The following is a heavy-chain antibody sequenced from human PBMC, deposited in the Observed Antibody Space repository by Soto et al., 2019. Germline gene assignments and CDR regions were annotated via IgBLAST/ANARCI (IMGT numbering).Heavy chain of an antibody. CDR2: IYYSGST. CDR3: ARQFGVQLWLD. Sequence: QLQLQESGPGLVKPSETLSLTCTVSGGSISTSSYYWDWIRQPPGKGLEWIGSIYYSGSTYYNPPLKSRVTISVDTSKNQFSLKLSSVTAADTAVYYCARQFGVQLWLDWGQGTLVTVSS. CDR1: GGSISTSSYY. D-gene: IGHD5-18*01. V-gene: IGHV4-39*01. J-gene: IGHJ4*02.